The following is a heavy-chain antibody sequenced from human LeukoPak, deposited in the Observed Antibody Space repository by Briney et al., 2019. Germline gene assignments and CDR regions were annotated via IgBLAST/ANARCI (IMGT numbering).Heavy chain of an antibody. CDR2: IYYSGST. Sequence: ETLSLTCTVSGGSISSYYWSWIRQPPGKGLEWIGYIYYSGSTNYNPSLKSRVTISVDTSKNQFSLKLSSVTAADTAVYYCARSVYGGQTGSWFDPCGQGTLVTVSS. V-gene: IGHV4-59*01. CDR1: GGSISSYY. J-gene: IGHJ5*02. D-gene: IGHD4-23*01. CDR3: ARSVYGGQTGSWFDP.